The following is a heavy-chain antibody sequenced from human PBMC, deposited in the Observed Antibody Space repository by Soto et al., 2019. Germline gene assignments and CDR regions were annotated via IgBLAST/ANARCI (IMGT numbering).Heavy chain of an antibody. D-gene: IGHD5-12*01. V-gene: IGHV3-21*01. CDR3: ARDHLRDGYIGFDY. CDR1: GFTFSSYS. Sequence: PGGSLRLSCAASGFTFSSYSMNWVRQAPGKGLEWVSSISSSSSYIYYADSVKGRFTISRDNAKNSLYLQMNSLRAEDTAVYYCARDHLRDGYIGFDYWGQGTLVTVSS. CDR2: ISSSSSYI. J-gene: IGHJ4*02.